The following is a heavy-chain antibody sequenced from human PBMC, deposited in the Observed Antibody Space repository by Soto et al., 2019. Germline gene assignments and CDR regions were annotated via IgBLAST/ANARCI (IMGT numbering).Heavy chain of an antibody. D-gene: IGHD3-3*01. CDR1: GYTFTNYA. CDR3: ARDPQNYDFWSGYLFPGRYYGMDV. V-gene: IGHV1-3*01. J-gene: IGHJ6*02. CDR2: INPGNGNT. Sequence: ASVKVSCKASGYTFTNYAINWVRQAPGQRLEWMGWINPGNGNTKFSQKFQGRVTITRDTSTSTAYMETSSLRSEDTAVYYCARDPQNYDFWSGYLFPGRYYGMDVWGQGTTVTVSS.